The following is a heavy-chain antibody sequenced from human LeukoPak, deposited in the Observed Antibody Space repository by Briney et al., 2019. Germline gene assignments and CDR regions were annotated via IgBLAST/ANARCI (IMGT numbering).Heavy chain of an antibody. CDR2: IYPSDSDT. CDR3: ARFTTGWFPIDY. J-gene: IGHJ4*02. V-gene: IGHV5-51*01. Sequence: GESLKISCEGSGYSFSTCWIGWVRQTPGKGLGWMGIIYPSDSDTRYSPSFQGQVTFSVDKAINPAYLQWSSLSASDTAMYYSARFTTGWFPIDYWGQGTLVTVSS. CDR1: GYSFSTCW. D-gene: IGHD6-19*01.